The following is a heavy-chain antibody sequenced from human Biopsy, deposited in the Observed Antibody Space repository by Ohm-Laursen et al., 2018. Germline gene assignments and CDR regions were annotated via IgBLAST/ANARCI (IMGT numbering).Heavy chain of an antibody. J-gene: IGHJ1*01. CDR1: GGSFTGHY. V-gene: IGHV4-59*11. CDR2: ISHTGYT. Sequence: SDTLSLTCTVSGGSFTGHYWTWLRQPPGKGLEWIGHISHTGYTSYKSSLKSRVTISLDTSRKHFSLRLTSLAAADTAVYYCARGSNEYGGLYFPHWGQGTLVTVSS. D-gene: IGHD4-23*01. CDR3: ARGSNEYGGLYFPH.